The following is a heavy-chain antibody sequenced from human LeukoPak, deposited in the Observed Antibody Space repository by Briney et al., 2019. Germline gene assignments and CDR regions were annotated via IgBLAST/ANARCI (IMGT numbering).Heavy chain of an antibody. J-gene: IGHJ5*02. V-gene: IGHV3-74*01. Sequence: PGGSLRLSCAASGFTFSSYAMSWVRQAPGKGLEWVSRINPDGSTTTYADSVKGRFTISRDNAKNTLYLQMDSLRAEDTAMYYCARVLSGSWDWFDPWGQGTLVTVSS. CDR2: INPDGSTT. D-gene: IGHD3-22*01. CDR1: GFTFSSYA. CDR3: ARVLSGSWDWFDP.